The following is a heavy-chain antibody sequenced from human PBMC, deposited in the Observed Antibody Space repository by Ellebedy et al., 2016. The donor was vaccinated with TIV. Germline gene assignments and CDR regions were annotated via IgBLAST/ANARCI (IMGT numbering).Heavy chain of an antibody. D-gene: IGHD5-12*01. V-gene: IGHV3-33*01. CDR1: GFTFSSYG. Sequence: GESLKISCAASGFTFSSYGMHWVRQAPGKGLEWVAVIWYDGSNKYYADSVKGRFTISRDNSKNTLYLQMNSLRAEDTAVYYCARAAFAVVATTYFDYWGQGTLVTVSS. CDR3: ARAAFAVVATTYFDY. CDR2: IWYDGSNK. J-gene: IGHJ4*02.